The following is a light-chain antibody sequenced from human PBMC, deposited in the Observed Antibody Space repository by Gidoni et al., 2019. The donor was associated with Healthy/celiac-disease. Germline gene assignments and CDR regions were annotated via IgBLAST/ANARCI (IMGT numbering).Light chain of an antibody. V-gene: IGLV2-14*01. J-gene: IGLJ2*01. CDR1: SSDVGGYNY. Sequence: QSALTQPVSVSGSPGQSITISCTGTSSDVGGYNYFSWYQQHPGKAPKLMIYDVSNRPSGVSNRFSGSKSGNTASLTISGLQAEDEADYYCSSYTSSSVVFGGGTKLTVL. CDR2: DVS. CDR3: SSYTSSSVV.